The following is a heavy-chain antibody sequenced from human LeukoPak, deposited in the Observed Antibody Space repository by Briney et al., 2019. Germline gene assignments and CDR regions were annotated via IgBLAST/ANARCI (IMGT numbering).Heavy chain of an antibody. CDR1: GGSISSYH. CDR2: IYYSGST. V-gene: IGHV4-59*01. J-gene: IGHJ6*03. CDR3: ARGRFDYYNSSGYYRPREYYYYYYYMDV. Sequence: PSETLSLTCTVSGGSISSYHWSWIRQPPGKGLEWIGYIYYSGSTNYKPSLKSRVTISVDTSKNQFFLKLSSVTAADTAVYYCARGRFDYYNSSGYYRPREYYYYYYYMDVWGKGTTVTISS. D-gene: IGHD3-22*01.